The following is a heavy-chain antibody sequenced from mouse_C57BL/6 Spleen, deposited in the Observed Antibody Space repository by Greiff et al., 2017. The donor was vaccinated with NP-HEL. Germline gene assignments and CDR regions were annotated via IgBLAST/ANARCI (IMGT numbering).Heavy chain of an antibody. J-gene: IGHJ4*01. CDR3: ARRFITTVVAYGGAMDY. Sequence: EVMLVESGGGLVKPGGSLKLSCAASGFTFSSYAMSWVRQTPEKRLEWVATISDGGSYTYYPDNVKGRFTISRDNAKNNLYLQMSHLKSEDTAMYYCARRFITTVVAYGGAMDYWGHRTSVTVSS. CDR2: ISDGGSYT. CDR1: GFTFSSYA. V-gene: IGHV5-4*03. D-gene: IGHD1-1*01.